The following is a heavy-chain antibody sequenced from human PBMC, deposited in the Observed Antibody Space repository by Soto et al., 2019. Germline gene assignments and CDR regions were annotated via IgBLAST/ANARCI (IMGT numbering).Heavy chain of an antibody. CDR2: ISYSGST. CDR3: ASYYYDSSGYYYVPGVY. Sequence: SETLSLTCVVSEGSISSSSYYWGWIRQPPGKGLEWIGSISYSGSTYYSPSLKSRVTISVDTSKNQFSLKLSSVTAADTAVYYCASYYYDSSGYYYVPGVYWGQGTLVTVSS. D-gene: IGHD3-22*01. J-gene: IGHJ4*02. CDR1: EGSISSSSYY. V-gene: IGHV4-39*01.